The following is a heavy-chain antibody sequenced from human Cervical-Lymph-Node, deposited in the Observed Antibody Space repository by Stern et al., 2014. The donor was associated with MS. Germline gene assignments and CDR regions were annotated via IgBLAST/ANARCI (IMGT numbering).Heavy chain of an antibody. Sequence: QVQLVQSGAELEKPGASVKVSCKASGYIFTDYYLHWVRQAPGQGLEWMGRINPQSGGTSYAQSFQGRVTLTRDTSITTAYMDLSRLTSDDTAVYYCTRALRIADRPSPGGHWFDPWGQGTLVIVSS. V-gene: IGHV1-2*02. J-gene: IGHJ5*02. D-gene: IGHD6-6*01. CDR2: INPQSGGT. CDR1: GYIFTDYY. CDR3: TRALRIADRPSPGGHWFDP.